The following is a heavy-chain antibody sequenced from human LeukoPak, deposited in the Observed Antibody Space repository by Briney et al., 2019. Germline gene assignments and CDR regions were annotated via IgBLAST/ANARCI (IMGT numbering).Heavy chain of an antibody. Sequence: GGSLRLSCAAYGFTLSSHSMNWVRQAPGKGLEWVSSISSSSSYIHSADSVKGRFTISRDNAKNMLYLQMNSLRAEDTAMYYCARENSGSNDYWGQGTLVAVSS. J-gene: IGHJ4*02. CDR3: ARENSGSNDY. CDR1: GFTLSSHS. D-gene: IGHD3-10*01. CDR2: ISSSSSYI. V-gene: IGHV3-21*06.